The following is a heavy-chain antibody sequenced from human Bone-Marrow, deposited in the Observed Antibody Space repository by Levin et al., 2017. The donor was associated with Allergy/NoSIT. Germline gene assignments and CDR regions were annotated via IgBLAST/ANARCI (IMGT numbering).Heavy chain of an antibody. J-gene: IGHJ6*03. CDR1: GFSFSNYG. V-gene: IGHV3-30*03. CDR2: ISYDGTKK. D-gene: IGHD2-15*01. CDR3: ARDDNDIIVIVSAPWYKHYMDV. Sequence: SGGSLRLSCEASGFSFSNYGMHWVRQAPGKGLQWVAFISYDGTKKYYADSVKGRVTIYRDKSKNTLYLQMNSLRVEDTAVYYCARDDNDIIVIVSAPWYKHYMDVWGTGTTVTVSS.